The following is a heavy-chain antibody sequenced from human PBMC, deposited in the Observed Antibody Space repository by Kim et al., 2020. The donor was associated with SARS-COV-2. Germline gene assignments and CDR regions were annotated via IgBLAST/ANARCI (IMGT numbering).Heavy chain of an antibody. V-gene: IGHV3-30*18. Sequence: GGSLRLSCAASGFTFSSYGMHWVRQAPGKGLEWVAVISYDGSNKYYADSVKGRFTISRDNSKNTLYLQMNSLRAEDTAVYYCAKDRSGSSSWDDHYYGMDVWGQGTTVTVSS. D-gene: IGHD6-13*01. CDR2: ISYDGSNK. J-gene: IGHJ6*02. CDR1: GFTFSSYG. CDR3: AKDRSGSSSWDDHYYGMDV.